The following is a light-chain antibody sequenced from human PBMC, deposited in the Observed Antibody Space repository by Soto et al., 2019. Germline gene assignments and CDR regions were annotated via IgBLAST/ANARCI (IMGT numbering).Light chain of an antibody. Sequence: QSALTQPACVSGSPGQSITISCTGTSSDLGSYKFVSWYQHHPGKAPKLMIYEGSKRPSGVSNRFSGSKSGNTASLTISGLQAEDEADYYCCSYAGSSTLIFGGGTKLTVL. CDR2: EGS. V-gene: IGLV2-23*01. CDR1: SSDLGSYKF. J-gene: IGLJ2*01. CDR3: CSYAGSSTLI.